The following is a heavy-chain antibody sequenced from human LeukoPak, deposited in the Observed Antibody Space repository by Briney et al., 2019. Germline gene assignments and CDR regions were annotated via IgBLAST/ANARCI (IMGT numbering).Heavy chain of an antibody. D-gene: IGHD6-13*01. CDR2: ISSSGSTI. J-gene: IGHJ6*02. V-gene: IGHV3-11*01. CDR3: ARDRLIAAAGTLKISYYYGMDV. CDR1: GFTFSDYY. Sequence: GDSLRLSCAASGFTFSDYYMSWIRQAPGKGLEWVSYISSSGSTIYYADSVKGRFTISRDNAKNSLYLQMNSLRAEDTAVYYCARDRLIAAAGTLKISYYYGMDVWGQGTTVTVSS.